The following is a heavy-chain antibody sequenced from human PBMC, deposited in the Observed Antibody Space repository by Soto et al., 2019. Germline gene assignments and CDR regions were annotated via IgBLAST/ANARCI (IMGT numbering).Heavy chain of an antibody. V-gene: IGHV1-69*13. J-gene: IGHJ6*02. CDR3: ARVPNCISTSCYAPRYYYYGMDV. CDR1: GYTFTSYD. Sequence: SVKVSCKASGYTFTSYDITWVRQAPGQGLEWMGGIIPRSATSNYAQKFQGRVTITADESTRTAYMELSSLRSEDTAVYYCARVPNCISTSCYAPRYYYYGMDVWGQGTTVTVSS. CDR2: IIPRSATS. D-gene: IGHD2-2*01.